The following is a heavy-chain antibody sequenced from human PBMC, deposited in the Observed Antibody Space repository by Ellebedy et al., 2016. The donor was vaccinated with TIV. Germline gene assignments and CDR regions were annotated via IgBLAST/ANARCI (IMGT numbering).Heavy chain of an antibody. V-gene: IGHV1-69*02. CDR3: ARWGVYSVTFQGPFDF. CDR2: IIPILGIA. J-gene: IGHJ4*02. D-gene: IGHD5/OR15-5a*01. Sequence: SVKVSCKASGGTFSSYPISWVRQAPGQGLERMGRIIPILGIANYAQRFQGRVTITADTSTTTVYMELSSLRSEDTALYYCARWGVYSVTFQGPFDFWGQGTLVTVSS. CDR1: GGTFSSYP.